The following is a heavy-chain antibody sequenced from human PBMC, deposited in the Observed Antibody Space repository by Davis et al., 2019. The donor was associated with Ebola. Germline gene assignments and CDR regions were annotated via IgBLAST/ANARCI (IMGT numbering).Heavy chain of an antibody. J-gene: IGHJ4*02. CDR3: ASRQAGGWSDRFDY. CDR1: GYTFTSYA. Sequence: ASVKVSCKASGYTFTSYAMHWVRQAPGQRLEWMGWINAGNGNTKYSQKFQGRVTITRDTSASTAYMKLSSLRSEDTAVYYCASRQAGGWSDRFDYWGQGTLVTVSS. CDR2: INAGNGNT. D-gene: IGHD6-19*01. V-gene: IGHV1-3*01.